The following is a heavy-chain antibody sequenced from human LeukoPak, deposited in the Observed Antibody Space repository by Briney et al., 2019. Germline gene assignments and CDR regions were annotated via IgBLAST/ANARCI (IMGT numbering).Heavy chain of an antibody. Sequence: GGSLRLSCAASGFTFSSYAMHWVRQAPGKGLEWMAVISYDGSNKYYADSVKGRFTISRDNSKNTLYLQMNSLRAEDTAVYYCARGRITIFGVVMFNWFDPWGQGTLVTVSS. CDR3: ARGRITIFGVVMFNWFDP. V-gene: IGHV3-30-3*01. CDR1: GFTFSSYA. D-gene: IGHD3-3*01. J-gene: IGHJ5*02. CDR2: ISYDGSNK.